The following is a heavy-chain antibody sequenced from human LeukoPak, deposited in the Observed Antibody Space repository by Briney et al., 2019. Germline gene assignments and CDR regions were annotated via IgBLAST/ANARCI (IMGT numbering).Heavy chain of an antibody. CDR3: ARVMGGGGSRIYYYYYMDV. CDR1: GFTVSSNY. V-gene: IGHV3-53*01. D-gene: IGHD2-15*01. Sequence: GGSLRLSCAASGFTVSSNYMSWVRQAPGKGLEGVSVIYCGGSTYYADSVKGLFTIPRDNSKNKLYLQMHSMRAEDTAVYYCARVMGGGGSRIYYYYYMDVWGKGTTVTVSS. J-gene: IGHJ6*03. CDR2: IYCGGST.